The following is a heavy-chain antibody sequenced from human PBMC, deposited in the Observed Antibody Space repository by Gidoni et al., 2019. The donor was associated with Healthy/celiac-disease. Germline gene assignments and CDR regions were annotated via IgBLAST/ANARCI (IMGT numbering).Heavy chain of an antibody. CDR3: ARRLALTIFGVGDYDAFDI. CDR1: GYSFTSYW. D-gene: IGHD3-3*01. Sequence: EVQLVQSGAEVKKPGESLKISCKGSGYSFTSYWIGWVRQMPGKGLEWMGIIYPGDSDTRYSPSFQGQVTISADKSISTAYLQWSSLKASDTAMYYCARRLALTIFGVGDYDAFDIWGQGTMVTVSS. V-gene: IGHV5-51*03. CDR2: IYPGDSDT. J-gene: IGHJ3*02.